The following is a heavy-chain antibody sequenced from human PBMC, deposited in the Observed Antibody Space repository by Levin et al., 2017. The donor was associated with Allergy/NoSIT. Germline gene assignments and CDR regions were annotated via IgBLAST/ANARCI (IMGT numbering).Heavy chain of an antibody. CDR2: ISSGGSTI. J-gene: IGHJ5*02. V-gene: IGHV3-48*03. CDR3: ARSYYYGSGSYDPFDP. CDR1: GFTFSTYE. D-gene: IGHD3-10*01. Sequence: SCAASGFTFSTYEMNWVRQAPGKGLEWVSYISSGGSTIYYADSVKGRFTISRDNAKNSLYLQMNSLRAEDTAVYYCARSYYYGSGSYDPFDPWGQGTLVTVSS.